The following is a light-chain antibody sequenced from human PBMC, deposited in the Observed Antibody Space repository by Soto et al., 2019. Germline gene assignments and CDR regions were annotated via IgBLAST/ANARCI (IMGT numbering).Light chain of an antibody. CDR2: EAS. J-gene: IGKJ4*01. CDR3: QQYNSYPLT. CDR1: QSISSR. V-gene: IGKV1-5*03. Sequence: DIQMTQSPSTLSASIGDRVTITCRASQSISSRLAWYQQKPGKAPKLLIHEASSLESGVPSRFSGSGSETEFTLTISSLQPDDFATYYCQQYNSYPLTCGGGTEVEIK.